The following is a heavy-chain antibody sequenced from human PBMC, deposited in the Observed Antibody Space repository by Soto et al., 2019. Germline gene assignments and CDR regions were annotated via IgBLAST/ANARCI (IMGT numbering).Heavy chain of an antibody. CDR3: ARDYPTYYDFWSGYSGGMDV. CDR2: IYYSGST. CDR1: GGSISSYY. D-gene: IGHD3-3*01. Sequence: ASETLSLTCTVSGGSISSYYWSWIRQPPGKGLEWIGYIYYSGSTNYNPSLKSRVTISVDTSKNQFSLKLSSVTAADTAVYYCARDYPTYYDFWSGYSGGMDVWGQGTTVT. J-gene: IGHJ6*02. V-gene: IGHV4-59*01.